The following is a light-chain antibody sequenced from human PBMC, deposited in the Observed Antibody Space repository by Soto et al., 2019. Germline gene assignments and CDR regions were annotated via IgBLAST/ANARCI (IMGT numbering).Light chain of an antibody. CDR2: LNSDGSH. J-gene: IGLJ2*01. CDR1: SGHSNNA. V-gene: IGLV4-69*01. Sequence: QPVLTQSPSASASLGASVKLTCTLSSGHSNNAIAWHQQQPEKGPRYLMKLNSDGSHSKGDGIPDRFSGSSSGAEHYLTISSLQSEDEADYYCQTWGTGIQVFGGGTKVTVL. CDR3: QTWGTGIQV.